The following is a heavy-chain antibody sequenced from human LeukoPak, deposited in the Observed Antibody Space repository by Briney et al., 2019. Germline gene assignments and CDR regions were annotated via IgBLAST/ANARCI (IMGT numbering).Heavy chain of an antibody. V-gene: IGHV3-11*01. CDR1: GFTFSDYY. CDR3: ARVSGSYQVDY. D-gene: IGHD2-15*01. CDR2: ISSSGSTI. Sequence: GGSLRLSCAASGFTFSDYYMSWIRQAPGKGLEWVSYISSSGSTIYYADSVKGRFTISRDNAKNSLYLQMNSLRAEDTALYHCARVSGSYQVDYWGQGTLVTVSS. J-gene: IGHJ4*02.